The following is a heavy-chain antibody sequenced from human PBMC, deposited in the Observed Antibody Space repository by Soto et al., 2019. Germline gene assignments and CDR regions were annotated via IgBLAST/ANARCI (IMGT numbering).Heavy chain of an antibody. CDR1: GGSLSSYY. Sequence: SQTLSLTCTVSGGSLSSYYWSWIRQPPGKGLEWIGYIYYSGSTNYNPSLKSRVTISVDTSKNQFSLKLSSVTAADTAVYYCARWRRGYKTGLHYYYYMDVWGKGTTVTVSS. CDR3: ARWRRGYKTGLHYYYYMDV. D-gene: IGHD6-25*01. J-gene: IGHJ6*03. CDR2: IYYSGST. V-gene: IGHV4-59*01.